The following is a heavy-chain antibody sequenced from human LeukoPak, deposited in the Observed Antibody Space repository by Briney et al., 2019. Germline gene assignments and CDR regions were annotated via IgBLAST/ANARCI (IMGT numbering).Heavy chain of an antibody. CDR2: IYYSGST. V-gene: IGHV4-59*01. D-gene: IGHD3-22*01. CDR1: GGSFSGYY. CDR3: ARSYYDSSGSYDY. J-gene: IGHJ4*02. Sequence: SETLSLTCAVYGGSFSGYYWSWIRQPPGKGLEWIGYIYYSGSTNYNPSLKSRVTISVDTSKNQFSLKLSSVTAADTAVYYCARSYYDSSGSYDYWGQGTLVTVSS.